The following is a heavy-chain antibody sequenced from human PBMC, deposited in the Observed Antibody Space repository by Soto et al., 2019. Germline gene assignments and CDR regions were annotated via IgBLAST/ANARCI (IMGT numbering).Heavy chain of an antibody. CDR1: GYTFTSYD. Sequence: ASVKVSCKASGYTFTSYDINWVRQATGQGLEWMGWMNPNSGNTGYAQKFQGRVTITADESTSTAYMELSSLRSEDTAVYYCARSQGSSTSLEIYYYYYYGMDVWG. D-gene: IGHD2-2*01. CDR2: MNPNSGNT. CDR3: ARSQGSSTSLEIYYYYYYGMDV. J-gene: IGHJ6*02. V-gene: IGHV1-8*01.